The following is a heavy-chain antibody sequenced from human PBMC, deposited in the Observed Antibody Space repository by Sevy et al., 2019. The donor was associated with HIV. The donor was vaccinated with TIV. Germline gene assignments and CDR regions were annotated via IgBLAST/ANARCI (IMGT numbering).Heavy chain of an antibody. CDR2: IRSDSSVM. V-gene: IGHV3-48*02. CDR1: GFRFSDEP. CDR3: VRDTQFGFDY. Sequence: SGCLRLSCVASGFRFSDEPMNWVRQAPGKGLEWISNIRSDSSVMSYADTVRGRFTVSRDNARNSLSLQLNSLRDEDTAVYYCVRDTQFGFDYWGQGTLVIVSS. J-gene: IGHJ4*02. D-gene: IGHD3-16*01.